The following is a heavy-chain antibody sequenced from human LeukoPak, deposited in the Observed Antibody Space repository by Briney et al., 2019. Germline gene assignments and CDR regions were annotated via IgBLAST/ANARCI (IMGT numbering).Heavy chain of an antibody. CDR1: GFTFSSYA. J-gene: IGHJ4*02. V-gene: IGHV3-30-3*01. D-gene: IGHD2-2*02. Sequence: PGGSLRLSCAASGFTFSSYAMHWVRQAPGKGLEWVAVISYDGSNKYYADSVKGRFTISRDNSKNTLYLQMNSLRAEDTAVYYCARDQEEYCSSTSCYTGGYWGQGTLVTVSS. CDR2: ISYDGSNK. CDR3: ARDQEEYCSSTSCYTGGY.